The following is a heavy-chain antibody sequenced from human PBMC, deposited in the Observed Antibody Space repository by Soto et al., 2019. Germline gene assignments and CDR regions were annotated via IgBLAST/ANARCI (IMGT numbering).Heavy chain of an antibody. CDR1: GFTFDDYA. V-gene: IGHV3-9*01. CDR2: ISWNSGGI. Sequence: EVQLVESGGGLVQPGRSLRLSCEACGFTFDDYAMHWVRQAPGKGLEWVSGISWNSGGIAYADSVKGRFTISRDNAKNSLYLQMNSLRAEDTALYYCAKDLAVGGVIVYIFDYWGQGTLVTVSS. CDR3: AKDLAVGGVIVYIFDY. D-gene: IGHD3-16*02. J-gene: IGHJ4*02.